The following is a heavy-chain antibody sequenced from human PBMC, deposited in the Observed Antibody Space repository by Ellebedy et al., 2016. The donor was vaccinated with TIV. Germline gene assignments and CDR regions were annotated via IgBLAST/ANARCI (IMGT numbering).Heavy chain of an antibody. D-gene: IGHD2-21*01. Sequence: GGSLRLSCAASGFTFDDYAMHWFRQAPGKGLEWVGFIRSKAYGGTTEHAASVKGRFTISRDDSKSIVHLQMNGLETEDTAIYYCTGSSVLACGGGICHPPFLDYWGQGALVTVSS. J-gene: IGHJ4*02. CDR2: IRSKAYGGTT. V-gene: IGHV3-49*03. CDR1: GFTFDDYA. CDR3: TGSSVLACGGGICHPPFLDY.